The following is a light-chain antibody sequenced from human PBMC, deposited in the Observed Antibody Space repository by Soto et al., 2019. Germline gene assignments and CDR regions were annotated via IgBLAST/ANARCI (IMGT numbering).Light chain of an antibody. CDR3: QQYNSLYT. Sequence: DIQITQSPSSLPACVGDRVTIGCRASQGISTYLNWYLQSPGKAPKILIYAASSLQSGVPSTFSGSGSGTEFTLTIDSLQPDDFATYYCQQYNSLYTFGQGTKVDIK. J-gene: IGKJ2*01. CDR1: QGISTY. V-gene: IGKV1-16*01. CDR2: AAS.